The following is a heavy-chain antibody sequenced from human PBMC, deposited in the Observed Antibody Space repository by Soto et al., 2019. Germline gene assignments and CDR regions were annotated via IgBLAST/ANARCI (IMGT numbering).Heavy chain of an antibody. CDR3: AVRLDDYDILTGYSPIDY. J-gene: IGHJ4*02. V-gene: IGHV1-8*01. CDR1: GYTFTSYY. Sequence: ASVKVSCKASGYTFTSYYINWVRQATGQGLEWMGWMNPNSGNTGYAQKFQGRVTMTRNTSISTAYMELSSLRSEDTAVYYCAVRLDDYDILTGYSPIDYWGQGTLVTVSS. CDR2: MNPNSGNT. D-gene: IGHD3-9*01.